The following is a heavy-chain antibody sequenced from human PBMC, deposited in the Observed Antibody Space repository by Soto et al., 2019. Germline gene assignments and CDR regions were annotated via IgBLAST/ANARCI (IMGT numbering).Heavy chain of an antibody. D-gene: IGHD3-22*01. CDR3: ARVADYYDSSGPLGAFDI. V-gene: IGHV3-11*01. Sequence: PGGSLRLSCAASGFTFSDYYMSWIRQAPGKGLEWVSYISSSGSTIYYADSVKGRFTISRDNAKNSLYLQMNSLRAEDTAVYYCARVADYYDSSGPLGAFDIWGQGTMVTVSS. J-gene: IGHJ3*02. CDR2: ISSSGSTI. CDR1: GFTFSDYY.